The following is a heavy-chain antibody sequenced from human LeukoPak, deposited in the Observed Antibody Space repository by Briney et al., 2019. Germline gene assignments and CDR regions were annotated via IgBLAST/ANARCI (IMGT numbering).Heavy chain of an antibody. CDR3: ARPYYYDSTIDP. Sequence: SRTLSLTCTVSGGSISGGDYYWSWIRQPPGKGLGWIAYMYYSGSPYYNPPLTSRVAMSADTSKNQLSLKLSSVTAADTAVYYYARPYYYDSTIDPWGQGILVTVSS. D-gene: IGHD3-22*01. CDR2: MYYSGSP. CDR1: GGSISGGDYY. V-gene: IGHV4-30-4*01. J-gene: IGHJ5*02.